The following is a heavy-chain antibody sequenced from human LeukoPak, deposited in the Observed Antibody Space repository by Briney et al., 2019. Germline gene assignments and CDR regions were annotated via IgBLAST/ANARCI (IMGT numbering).Heavy chain of an antibody. CDR2: MNPNSGNT. Sequence: SVKVSCKASGYTFTSYDINWVRQATGQGLEWMGLMNPNSGNTGYAQKFQGRVTITRNTSISTAYMELSSLRSEDTAVYYCARGTSYSSGWADAFDIWGQGTMVTVSS. V-gene: IGHV1-8*03. CDR1: GYTFTSYD. CDR3: ARGTSYSSGWADAFDI. D-gene: IGHD6-19*01. J-gene: IGHJ3*02.